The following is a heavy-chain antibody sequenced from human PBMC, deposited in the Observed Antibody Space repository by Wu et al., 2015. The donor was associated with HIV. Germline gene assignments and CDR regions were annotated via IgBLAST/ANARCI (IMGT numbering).Heavy chain of an antibody. CDR1: GYTFTSYG. V-gene: IGHV1-18*01. J-gene: IGHJ4*02. CDR2: ISAYNGNT. Sequence: QVQLVQSGAEVKKPGASVKVSCKASGYTFTSYGISWVRQAPGQGLEWMGWISAYNGNTNYAQKLQGRVTMTTDTSTSTAYMELRSLRSEDTAIYYCARDLGLERLPSYFDYWGQGTLVTVSS. CDR3: ARDLGLERLPSYFDY. D-gene: IGHD1-1*01.